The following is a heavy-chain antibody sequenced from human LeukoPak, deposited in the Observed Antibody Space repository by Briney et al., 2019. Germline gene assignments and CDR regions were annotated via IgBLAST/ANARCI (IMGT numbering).Heavy chain of an antibody. CDR3: ARLEVVPAALTYYYYYYMDV. Sequence: PSETLSLTCAVYGGSFSGYYWSWIRQPPGKGLEWIGETNHSGSTNYNPSLKSRVTISVDTSKNQFSLKLSSATAADTAVYYCARLEVVPAALTYYYYYYMDVWGKGTTVTVSS. D-gene: IGHD2-2*01. J-gene: IGHJ6*03. CDR1: GGSFSGYY. V-gene: IGHV4-34*01. CDR2: TNHSGST.